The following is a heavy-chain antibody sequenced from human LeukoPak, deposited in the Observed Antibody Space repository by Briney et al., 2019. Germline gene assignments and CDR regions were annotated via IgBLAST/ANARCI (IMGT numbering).Heavy chain of an antibody. V-gene: IGHV3-23*01. Sequence: PGGSLRLSCGASGLTVCSYAMSWVRQAPGKGLEWGSTIIGSAANTYYADSVKGRFTITRDDSKNTVYLQMNSLRAEDTAVYSCAKYTSGTSYRGLDQWGHGTLVTVSS. CDR1: GLTVCSYA. D-gene: IGHD3-10*01. J-gene: IGHJ4*01. CDR3: AKYTSGTSYRGLDQ. CDR2: IIGSAANT.